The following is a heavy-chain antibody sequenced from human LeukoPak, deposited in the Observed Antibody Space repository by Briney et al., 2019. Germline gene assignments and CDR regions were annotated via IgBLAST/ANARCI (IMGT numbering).Heavy chain of an antibody. V-gene: IGHV3-48*03. CDR1: GFSFNTYE. Sequence: GGSLRLSCAASGFSFNTYEMNWVREAPGKGLEWLLYISTSGSTIYYADSVKGRFTISRDNAKNSLYLQMKSLRAEDTAVYYRARGGYSGYNYDSWGQGTLVSVSS. D-gene: IGHD5-12*01. CDR3: ARGGYSGYNYDS. J-gene: IGHJ5*01. CDR2: ISTSGSTI.